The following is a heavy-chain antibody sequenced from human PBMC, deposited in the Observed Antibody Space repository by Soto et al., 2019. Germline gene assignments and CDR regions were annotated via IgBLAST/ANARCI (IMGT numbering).Heavy chain of an antibody. CDR2: INAGNGNT. J-gene: IGHJ6*02. CDR1: GNTFTSYG. CDR3: ARDPNDSSAYYHHYYYGMDV. V-gene: IGHV1-3*01. Sequence: ASVKVSCKASGNTFTSYGIHWVRQAPGQRLEWTGWINAGNGNTKYSEKFQGRVIITRDTSASTAYLELSSLRSEDTAVYYCARDPNDSSAYYHHYYYGMDVWGQGTTVTVSS. D-gene: IGHD3-22*01.